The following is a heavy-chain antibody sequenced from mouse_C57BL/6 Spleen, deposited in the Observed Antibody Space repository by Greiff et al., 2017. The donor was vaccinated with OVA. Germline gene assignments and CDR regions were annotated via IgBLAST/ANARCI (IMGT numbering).Heavy chain of an antibody. CDR1: GFSFNTYA. CDR3: VRRHAMDY. J-gene: IGHJ4*01. CDR2: IRSKSNNYAT. V-gene: IGHV10-1*01. Sequence: DAGGGLVQPKGSLKLSCAASGFSFNTYAMNWVRQAPGKGLEWVARIRSKSNNYATYYADSVKDRFTISRDDSESMLYLQMNNLKTEDTAMYYCVRRHAMDYWGQGTSVTVSS.